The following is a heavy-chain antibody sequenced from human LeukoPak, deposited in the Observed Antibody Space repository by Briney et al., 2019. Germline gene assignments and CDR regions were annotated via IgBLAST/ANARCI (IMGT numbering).Heavy chain of an antibody. CDR3: ARDTGFPFFDY. CDR1: GYTLTELS. V-gene: IGHV1-2*02. J-gene: IGHJ4*02. CDR2: INTNSGVT. Sequence: ASVKVSCKVSGYTLTELSMHWVRQAPGQGPEWMGKINTNSGVTDYAQKFQGRVTMTRDTSISTAYMELSSLTSDDTAVYYCARDTGFPFFDYWGQGSLVTVSS.